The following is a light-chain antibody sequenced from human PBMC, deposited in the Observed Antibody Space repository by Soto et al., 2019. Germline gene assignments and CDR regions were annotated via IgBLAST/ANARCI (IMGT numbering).Light chain of an antibody. CDR2: GNS. CDR1: SSNIGAGYD. Sequence: QSALTHPPSVSGDPGQRVTISCTGRSSNIGAGYDVHWYQQLPGTAPKLLIYGNSNRPSGVPDRFSGSKSGTSASLAITGLQAEDEADYYCQSYDSSLSGYVVFGGGTKLTVL. CDR3: QSYDSSLSGYVV. V-gene: IGLV1-40*01. J-gene: IGLJ2*01.